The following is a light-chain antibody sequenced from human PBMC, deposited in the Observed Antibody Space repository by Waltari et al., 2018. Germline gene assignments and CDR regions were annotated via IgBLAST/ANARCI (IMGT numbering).Light chain of an antibody. Sequence: QMTQSPSSLSASVGDRVTITCQTSQDVNNFLNWYQHKPGKAPKLLIYDETTVETGVPSRFSGSGFGTEFTSTIASLQPEDVATYYCQQYDNIFVTFGPGTKV. J-gene: IGKJ3*01. CDR3: QQYDNIFVT. V-gene: IGKV1-33*01. CDR2: DET. CDR1: QDVNNF.